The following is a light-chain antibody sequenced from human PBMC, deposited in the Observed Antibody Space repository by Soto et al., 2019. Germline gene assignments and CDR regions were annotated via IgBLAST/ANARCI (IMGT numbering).Light chain of an antibody. Sequence: QSALTQPASVSGSPGQSITISCTGTSSDVGTYDFVSWYQQHPGKAPKLMIFDVSYRPSGVSNRFSGSKSGNTASLTISGLQAEDEADYYCSSYKATSTVFGTGTKLTVL. V-gene: IGLV2-14*01. CDR1: SSDVGTYDF. J-gene: IGLJ1*01. CDR3: SSYKATSTV. CDR2: DVS.